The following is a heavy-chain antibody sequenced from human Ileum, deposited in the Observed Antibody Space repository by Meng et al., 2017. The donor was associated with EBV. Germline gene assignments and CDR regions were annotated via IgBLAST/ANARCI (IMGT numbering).Heavy chain of an antibody. J-gene: IGHJ4*02. Sequence: QVQPWVSGFELKTPGASVKVSCKASGYTFTRNAINWVRQAPGQGLEWMGWISTNTGNPTYAQGFAGRFVFSLDTSVSTAYLQISGLKAEDTAIYYCARDSGYTRSWSGDYWGQGTLVTVSS. CDR1: GYTFTRNA. CDR2: ISTNTGNP. CDR3: ARDSGYTRSWSGDY. D-gene: IGHD6-13*01. V-gene: IGHV7-4-1*02.